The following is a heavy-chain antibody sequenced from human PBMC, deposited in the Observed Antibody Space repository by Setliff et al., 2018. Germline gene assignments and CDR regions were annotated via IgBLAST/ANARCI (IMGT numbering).Heavy chain of an antibody. CDR2: ISTNNGKT. CDR1: GYTFISYG. Sequence: GASVKVSCKASGYTFISYGISWLRQAPGQGFEWMGWISTNNGKTEYSQKVQGRVTMTTDRSTSTIYMELRSLRSDDTAMYFCARATRDSGGWYYEYNWFDPWGQGTLVTVSS. CDR3: ARATRDSGGWYYEYNWFDP. V-gene: IGHV1-18*01. D-gene: IGHD6-19*01. J-gene: IGHJ5*02.